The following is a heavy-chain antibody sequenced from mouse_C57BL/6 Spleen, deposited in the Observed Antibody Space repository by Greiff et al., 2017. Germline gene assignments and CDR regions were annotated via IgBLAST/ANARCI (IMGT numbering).Heavy chain of an antibody. V-gene: IGHV1-54*01. Sequence: QVQLQQSGAELVRPGTSVKVSCKASGYAFTNYLIEWVKQRPGQGLEWIGVINPGSGGTNYNEKFKGKATLTADKSSSTAYMQLSSPTSEDSAVYFCARSYYYGSSPYYFDYWGQGTTLTVSS. J-gene: IGHJ2*01. CDR1: GYAFTNYL. CDR3: ARSYYYGSSPYYFDY. D-gene: IGHD1-1*01. CDR2: INPGSGGT.